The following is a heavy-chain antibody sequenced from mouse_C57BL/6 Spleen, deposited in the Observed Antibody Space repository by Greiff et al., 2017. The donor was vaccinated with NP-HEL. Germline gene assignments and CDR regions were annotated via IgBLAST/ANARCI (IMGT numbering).Heavy chain of an antibody. Sequence: EVKLMESGGGLVQPGGSLKLSCAASGFTFSDYYMYWVRQTPEKRLEWVAYISNGGGSTYYPDTVKGRFTISRDNAKNTLYLQMSRLKSEDTAMYYCARDYGNAWFAYWGQGTLVTVSA. CDR1: GFTFSDYY. CDR2: ISNGGGST. CDR3: ARDYGNAWFAY. J-gene: IGHJ3*01. D-gene: IGHD2-1*01. V-gene: IGHV5-12*01.